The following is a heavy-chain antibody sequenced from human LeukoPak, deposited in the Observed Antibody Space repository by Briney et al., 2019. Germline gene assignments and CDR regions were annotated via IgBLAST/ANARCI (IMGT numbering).Heavy chain of an antibody. J-gene: IGHJ6*03. V-gene: IGHV1-18*01. CDR2: ISAYNGNT. D-gene: IGHD3-10*01. Sequence: ASVKVSCKASGYTFTSYGISWVRQAPGQGLEWMGWISAYNGNTNYAQKLQGRVTMTTDTSTSTAYMELRSLRSDDTALYYCARALIDYGSGSYSDYYYYMDVWGKGTTVTISS. CDR1: GYTFTSYG. CDR3: ARALIDYGSGSYSDYYYYMDV.